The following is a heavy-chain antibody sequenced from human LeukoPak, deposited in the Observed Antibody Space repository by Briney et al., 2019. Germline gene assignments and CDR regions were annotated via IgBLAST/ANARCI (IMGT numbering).Heavy chain of an antibody. D-gene: IGHD6-13*01. CDR2: ISAYNGNT. CDR3: ARGLGGAAAGTDHDY. CDR1: GYTFTSYG. Sequence: ASVKVSCKASGYTFTSYGISWVRQAPGQGLEWMGWISAYNGNTNYAQKLQGRVTMTTDTSTSTAYMELSSLRSEDTAVYYCARGLGGAAAGTDHDYWGQGTLVTVSS. V-gene: IGHV1-18*01. J-gene: IGHJ4*02.